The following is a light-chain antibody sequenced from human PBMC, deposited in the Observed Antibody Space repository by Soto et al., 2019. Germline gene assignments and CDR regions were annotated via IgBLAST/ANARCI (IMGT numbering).Light chain of an antibody. Sequence: EIVLTQSPGTLSLSPGEGATLSCRASQSVSTNFFAWYQRKPGQAPRLLIYGASTRATGIPDRFSGSGSGTDFTLTISRLEPEDFAAYYCQQYGRTSWTFGQGTKV. V-gene: IGKV3-20*01. J-gene: IGKJ1*01. CDR3: QQYGRTSWT. CDR2: GAS. CDR1: QSVSTNF.